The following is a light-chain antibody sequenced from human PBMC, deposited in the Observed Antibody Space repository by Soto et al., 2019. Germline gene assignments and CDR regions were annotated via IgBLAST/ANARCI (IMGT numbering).Light chain of an antibody. J-gene: IGKJ1*01. CDR2: KAS. CDR3: QQYNSYSRT. V-gene: IGKV1-5*03. Sequence: DIQMTQSPSTLSASVGERVTITCRASQSISSWLAWYQQKPGKAPKLLIYKASSLESGVPSRFSGRGSGTEFTLTISSLQPDDFATYYCQQYNSYSRTFGQGTKVDIK. CDR1: QSISSW.